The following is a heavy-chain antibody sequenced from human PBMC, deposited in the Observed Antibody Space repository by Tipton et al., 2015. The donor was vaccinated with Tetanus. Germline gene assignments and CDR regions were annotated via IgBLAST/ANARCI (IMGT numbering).Heavy chain of an antibody. CDR1: GGSISSYY. J-gene: IGHJ4*02. CDR2: IYTSGST. CDR3: ARGPNYGEPFDY. Sequence: TLSLTCTVSGGSISSYYWCWIRQPAGKGLEWIGRIYTSGSTNYNPSPKSRVTMSVDTPKNQFCLKLSSVTAADTAVYYCARGPNYGEPFDYWGQGTLVTVSS. D-gene: IGHD4-17*01. V-gene: IGHV4-4*07.